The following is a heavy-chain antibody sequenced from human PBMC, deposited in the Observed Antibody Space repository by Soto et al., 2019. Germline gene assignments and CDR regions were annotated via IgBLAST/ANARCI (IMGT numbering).Heavy chain of an antibody. V-gene: IGHV4-34*01. CDR1: GGSFSGYY. CDR3: AGDILTGWTRPKVDY. D-gene: IGHD3-9*01. Sequence: QVQLQQWGAGLLKPSETLSLTCAVYGGSFSGYYWSWIRQPPGKGLEWIGEINHSGSTNYNPSLKGRVTIAGATSKNQFSLKLSSVTAADTAVYYCAGDILTGWTRPKVDYWGQGTLVTVSS. J-gene: IGHJ4*02. CDR2: INHSGST.